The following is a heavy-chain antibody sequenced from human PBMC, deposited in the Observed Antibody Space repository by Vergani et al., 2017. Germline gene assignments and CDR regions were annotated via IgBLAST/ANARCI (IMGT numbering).Heavy chain of an antibody. J-gene: IGHJ4*02. V-gene: IGHV4-39*01. CDR3: ARRVGGCSGGSCYLFDY. D-gene: IGHD2-15*01. CDR1: GGSISSSSYY. Sequence: QLQLQESGPGLVKPSETLSLTCTVSGGSISSSSYYWGWIRQPPGKGLEWIGSIYYSGSTYYNPSLKSRVTISVDTSKNQFSLKLSSVTAADTAVYYCARRVGGCSGGSCYLFDYWGQGTLVTVSS. CDR2: IYYSGST.